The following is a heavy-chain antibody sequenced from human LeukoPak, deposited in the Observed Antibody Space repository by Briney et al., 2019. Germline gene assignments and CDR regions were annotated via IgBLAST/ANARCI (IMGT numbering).Heavy chain of an antibody. V-gene: IGHV4-59*01. CDR1: GGSISSYY. CDR3: ARDLSEGTFDP. J-gene: IGHJ5*02. D-gene: IGHD3-16*02. CDR2: IYYSGST. Sequence: SETLSLTCTVSGGSISSYYWSWIRQPPGKGLEWIGYIYYSGSTNYNPSLKSRVTISVDTSKNQFSLKLNSVTAADTAVYYCARDLSEGTFDPWGQGTLVTVSS.